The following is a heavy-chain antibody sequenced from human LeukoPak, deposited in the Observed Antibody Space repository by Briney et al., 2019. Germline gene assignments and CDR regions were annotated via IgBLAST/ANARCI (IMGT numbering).Heavy chain of an antibody. Sequence: PGGSLRHSCAASGFTFPDYGMSWVRLAPGKGLQWVSGVDLNGGSTHYADSVKGRFTISRDNARNSLYLQMNTLRAEDTALYYCARLFNFYGSGTYYPFVSWGQGALVTVSS. CDR3: ARLFNFYGSGTYYPFVS. D-gene: IGHD3-10*01. V-gene: IGHV3-20*04. J-gene: IGHJ4*02. CDR2: VDLNGGST. CDR1: GFTFPDYG.